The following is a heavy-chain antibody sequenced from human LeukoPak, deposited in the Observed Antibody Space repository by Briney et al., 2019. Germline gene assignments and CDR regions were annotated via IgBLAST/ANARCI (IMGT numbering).Heavy chain of an antibody. J-gene: IGHJ1*01. D-gene: IGHD6-25*01. V-gene: IGHV3-30*18. CDR2: VSHDGRVK. Sequence: GGSLRLSCAASGFTFSSYGMHWVRQAPGTGLEWVAVVSHDGRVKFYADSVKGRFTISRDNSKNTLDLQMYSLRAEDTAVYFCAKEPNSYTSGWYFQHWGHGTLVTVSS. CDR3: AKEPNSYTSGWYFQH. CDR1: GFTFSSYG.